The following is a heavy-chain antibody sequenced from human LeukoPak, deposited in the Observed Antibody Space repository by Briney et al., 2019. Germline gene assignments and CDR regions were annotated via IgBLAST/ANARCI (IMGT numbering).Heavy chain of an antibody. CDR1: GYSFPSYW. V-gene: IGHV5-51*01. Sequence: GESLKISCKGSGYSFPSYWIAWVRQMPGKGLEWMGSIYPGDSDTRYSPSFQGQVTISADKSISTSYLQWSGLKASDTAIYYCARLGTAVVASYFDYWGQGTQVTVSS. CDR3: ARLGTAVVASYFDY. CDR2: IYPGDSDT. J-gene: IGHJ4*02. D-gene: IGHD5-18*01.